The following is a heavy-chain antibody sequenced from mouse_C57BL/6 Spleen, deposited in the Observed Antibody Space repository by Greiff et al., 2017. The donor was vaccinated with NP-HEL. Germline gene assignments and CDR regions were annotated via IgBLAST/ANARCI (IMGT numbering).Heavy chain of an antibody. Sequence: VESGGGLVKPGGSLKLSCAASGFTFSSYTMSWVRQTPEKRLEWVATISGGGGNTYYPDSVKGRFTISRDNAKNTLYLQMSSLRSEDTALYYCARQGLTGYFDVWGTGTTVTVSS. V-gene: IGHV5-9*01. CDR3: ARQGLTGYFDV. J-gene: IGHJ1*03. CDR1: GFTFSSYT. D-gene: IGHD4-1*01. CDR2: ISGGGGNT.